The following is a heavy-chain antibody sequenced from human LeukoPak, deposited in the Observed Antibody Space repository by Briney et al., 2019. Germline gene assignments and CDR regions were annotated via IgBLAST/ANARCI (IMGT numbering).Heavy chain of an antibody. CDR1: GFTFSSFS. V-gene: IGHV3-21*01. J-gene: IGHJ4*02. Sequence: PGGSPRLSCAASGFTFSSFSMNWVRQAPGKGLEWVSSISSSRSYIYYADSVKGRFTISRDNAKNSLYLQLNSLRAEDTAVYYCARDIYYDSSGYLDYWGQGTLVTVSS. CDR3: ARDIYYDSSGYLDY. CDR2: ISSSRSYI. D-gene: IGHD3-22*01.